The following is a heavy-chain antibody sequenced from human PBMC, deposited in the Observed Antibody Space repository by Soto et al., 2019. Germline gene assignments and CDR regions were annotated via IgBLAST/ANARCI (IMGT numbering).Heavy chain of an antibody. CDR3: AKEGNGGSSLDH. CDR1: GFKFDDYM. V-gene: IGHV3-43*01. D-gene: IGHD1-26*01. CDR2: ISWDGDFL. Sequence: EVLLVESGGGVVQPGGSLRLSCEASGFKFDDYMMHWVRQAPGKGLEWISRISWDGDFLDYADSIKGRFTVSRDNSKNSLHLHMNSLKTEDTAFYYCAKEGNGGSSLDHWGQGTLVTVSS. J-gene: IGHJ4*02.